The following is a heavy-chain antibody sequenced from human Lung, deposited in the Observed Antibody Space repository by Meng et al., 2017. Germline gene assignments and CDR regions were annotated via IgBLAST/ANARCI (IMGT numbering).Heavy chain of an antibody. CDR2: IYNSRST. CDR1: GGSIGSSNYY. Sequence: QLQVSGPGLVQPSQIRSLTCTVSGGSIGSSNYYWGCIRQPPGKGLELSGHIYNSRSTYYNPSLKSRITISADTSKDQFSLKLSSVTAADTAVYYCARGQKGYFDLWGRGTLVTVSS. V-gene: IGHV4-30-4*01. CDR3: ARGQKGYFDL. J-gene: IGHJ2*01.